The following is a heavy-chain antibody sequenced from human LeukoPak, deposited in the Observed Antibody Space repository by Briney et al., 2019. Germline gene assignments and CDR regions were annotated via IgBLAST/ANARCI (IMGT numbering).Heavy chain of an antibody. CDR3: ARDTDGYSYGLNYFDY. D-gene: IGHD5-18*01. V-gene: IGHV3-21*01. CDR2: ISSASTYI. CDR1: GFTFSTHT. J-gene: IGHJ4*02. Sequence: PGGSLRLSCVASGFTFSTHTMNWVRQAPGKGLEWVSSISSASTYIYSADSVEGRFTISRDNAKNSLYLQMNSLRAEDTAVYYCARDTDGYSYGLNYFDYWGQGTLVTVSS.